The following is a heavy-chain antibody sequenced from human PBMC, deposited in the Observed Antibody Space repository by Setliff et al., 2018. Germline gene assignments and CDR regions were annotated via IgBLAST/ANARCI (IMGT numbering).Heavy chain of an antibody. CDR1: GGSFRSDG. CDR3: ARINFYVSSGYYYAPDY. D-gene: IGHD3-22*01. J-gene: IGHJ4*02. Sequence: SVKVSCKASGGSFRSDGFNWVRQAPGQGLEWMGRIIPVFRTAKYAQKFQGRVTISADESTRTAYMELSSLRFEDTAVYYCARINFYVSSGYYYAPDYWGQGTLVTVSS. CDR2: IIPVFRTA. V-gene: IGHV1-69*13.